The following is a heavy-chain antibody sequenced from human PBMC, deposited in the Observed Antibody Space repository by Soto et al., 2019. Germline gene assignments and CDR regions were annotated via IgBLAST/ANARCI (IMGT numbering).Heavy chain of an antibody. D-gene: IGHD3-10*01. Sequence: GASVKVSCKASGYTFTSYGISWVRQAPGQGLEWMGWISAYNGNTNYAQKLQGRVTMTTDTSTSTAYMELRSLRSDDTAVYYCARFAYGGSGSVNLFDPWGQGTLVTVSS. CDR2: ISAYNGNT. CDR3: ARFAYGGSGSVNLFDP. V-gene: IGHV1-18*01. J-gene: IGHJ5*02. CDR1: GYTFTSYG.